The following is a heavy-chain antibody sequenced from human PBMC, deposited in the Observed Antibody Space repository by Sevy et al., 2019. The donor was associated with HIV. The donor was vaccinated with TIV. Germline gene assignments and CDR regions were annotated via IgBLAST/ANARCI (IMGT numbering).Heavy chain of an antibody. Sequence: GGSLRLSCTASGFTFGDYAINWVRQAPGKGLEWVAFLKNKANGGTVDHAASVKGRFTISRDDSKSIAYMQMNDLKTEDTAVYYCTRWKGANAIFDYWGQGALVTVSS. CDR1: GFTFGDYA. V-gene: IGHV3-49*04. CDR3: TRWKGANAIFDY. CDR2: LKNKANGGTV. D-gene: IGHD1-26*01. J-gene: IGHJ4*02.